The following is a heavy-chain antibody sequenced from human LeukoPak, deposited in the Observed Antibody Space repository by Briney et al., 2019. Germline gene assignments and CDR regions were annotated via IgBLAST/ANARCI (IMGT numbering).Heavy chain of an antibody. V-gene: IGHV4-39*01. D-gene: IGHD6-19*01. J-gene: IGHJ4*02. CDR1: GGSISSSSYY. CDR2: IYYSGST. CDR3: ARHSEYIAVVTFDY. Sequence: SETLSLTCTVSGGSISSSSYYWGWIRQPPGKGLEWIGSIYYSGSTYYNPSLKSRVTISVDTSKNQFSLKLSSVTAADTAVYYCARHSEYIAVVTFDYWGQGTLVTVSS.